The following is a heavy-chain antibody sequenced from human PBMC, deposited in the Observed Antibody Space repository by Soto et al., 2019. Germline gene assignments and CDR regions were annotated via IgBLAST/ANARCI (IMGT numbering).Heavy chain of an antibody. CDR3: ARGVEEGFGELLEDY. J-gene: IGHJ4*02. Sequence: QVQLVQSGAEVKKPGSSVKVSCKASGGTFSSYTISWVRQAPGQGLEWMGRIIPILGIANYAQKFQGRVTITADKSTSTAYMELSSLRSEDTAVYYCARGVEEGFGELLEDYWGQGTLVTVSS. D-gene: IGHD3-10*01. CDR1: GGTFSSYT. V-gene: IGHV1-69*02. CDR2: IIPILGIA.